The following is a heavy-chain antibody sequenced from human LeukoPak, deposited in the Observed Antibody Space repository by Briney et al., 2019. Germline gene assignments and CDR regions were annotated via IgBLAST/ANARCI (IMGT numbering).Heavy chain of an antibody. CDR1: GFTFYDYA. CDR3: ASLVLLWLGESELAAGHVEKDV. J-gene: IGHJ6*04. Sequence: GRSLRLSCAASGFTFYDYAMHWLLQAPGNGLEWVSGISWNSGNIGYADSVKGRFTISRDNSKNTLYLQMNGLRPEDTAKYYCASLVLLWLGESELAAGHVEKDVWGKGTTVTVSS. D-gene: IGHD3-10*01. V-gene: IGHV3-9*01. CDR2: ISWNSGNI.